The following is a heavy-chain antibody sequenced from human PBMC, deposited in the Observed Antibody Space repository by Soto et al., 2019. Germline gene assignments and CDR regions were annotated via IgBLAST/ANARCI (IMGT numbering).Heavy chain of an antibody. CDR1: GYTFTSYD. CDR3: ARDSSGWPPDAFDI. J-gene: IGHJ3*02. CDR2: MNPNSGNT. D-gene: IGHD6-19*01. Sequence: ASVKVSCKASGYTFTSYDINWVRQATGQGLEWMGWMNPNSGNTGYAQKFQGRVTMTRNTSISTAYMELSSLRSEDTAVYYCARDSSGWPPDAFDIWGQGTMVTVSS. V-gene: IGHV1-8*01.